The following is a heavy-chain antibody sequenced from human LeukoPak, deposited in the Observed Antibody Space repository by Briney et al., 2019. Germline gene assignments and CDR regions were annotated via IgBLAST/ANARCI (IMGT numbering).Heavy chain of an antibody. CDR2: ISGSGTST. CDR3: ASRNYYDSSGYYYYYFDY. J-gene: IGHJ4*02. V-gene: IGHV3-23*01. D-gene: IGHD3-22*01. Sequence: GGSLRLSCAASGFAFSNYAMSWVRQAPGKGLEWVSGISGSGTSTYYADSVKGRFTISRDNSKNTLYLQMNSLRAEDTAVYYCASRNYYDSSGYYYYYFDYWGQGILVTVSS. CDR1: GFAFSNYA.